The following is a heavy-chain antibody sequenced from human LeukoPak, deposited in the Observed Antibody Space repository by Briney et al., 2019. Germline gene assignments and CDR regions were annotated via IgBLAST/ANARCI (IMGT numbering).Heavy chain of an antibody. J-gene: IGHJ6*03. D-gene: IGHD6-19*01. CDR3: ARVPIEVAGRNYYYYMDV. Sequence: PGGSLRLSCAASGFTFSSYAMNWVRQAPGKGLEWVSSISSSSSYIYYADSVKGRFTISRDNAKNSLYLQMNSLRAEDTAVYYCARVPIEVAGRNYYYYMDVWGKGTTVTVSS. CDR2: ISSSSSYI. V-gene: IGHV3-21*01. CDR1: GFTFSSYA.